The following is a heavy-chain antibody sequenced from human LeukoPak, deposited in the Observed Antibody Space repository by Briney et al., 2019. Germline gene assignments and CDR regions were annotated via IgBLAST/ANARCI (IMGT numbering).Heavy chain of an antibody. CDR2: IYHSGRT. V-gene: IGHV4-30-2*02. D-gene: IGHD3-22*01. CDR1: AGSISSGCYS. J-gene: IGHJ3*02. Sequence: SQTLSLTCAVSAGSISSGCYSWSWLRQPPGKGLDWIVYIYHSGRTYYNPYLKSRVTISVDTSKNQSSLKLSSVTAADTAVYYCARGGNYYDSSGYTYAFDIWGQGTMVTVSS. CDR3: ARGGNYYDSSGYTYAFDI.